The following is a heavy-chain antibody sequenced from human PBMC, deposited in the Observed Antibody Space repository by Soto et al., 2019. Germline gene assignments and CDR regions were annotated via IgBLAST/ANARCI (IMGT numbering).Heavy chain of an antibody. Sequence: QVQLVESGGGVVQPGRSLRLSCTASGFTFSSHAMHWVRQAPGKGLEWVAQRWYDGSNKYYADSVKGRFTISRDNSKNTLYVQMNSLRVEDTAVYYCARDGQQLAPYALDVWGQGTSVTVSS. D-gene: IGHD6-13*01. CDR2: RWYDGSNK. CDR1: GFTFSSHA. J-gene: IGHJ6*02. V-gene: IGHV3-33*01. CDR3: ARDGQQLAPYALDV.